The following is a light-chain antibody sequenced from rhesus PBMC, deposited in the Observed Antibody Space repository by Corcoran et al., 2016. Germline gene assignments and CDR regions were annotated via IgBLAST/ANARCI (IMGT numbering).Light chain of an antibody. CDR3: QQHNSYPPT. CDR2: YAS. Sequence: DIQMTQSPSSLSASVGDTVTITCRASQGISNYLAWYPQKPGKAPKPLIYYASNLASGGPSRFSGSGSGTDFTLTISSRQPEDFAIYYCQQHNSYPPTFGQGTKVEIK. CDR1: QGISNY. J-gene: IGKJ1*01. V-gene: IGKV1S14*01.